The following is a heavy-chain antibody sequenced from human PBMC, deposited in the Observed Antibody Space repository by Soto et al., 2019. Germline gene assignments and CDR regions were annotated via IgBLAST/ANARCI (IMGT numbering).Heavy chain of an antibody. CDR3: ARTHSGSYPSYYYYGMDV. V-gene: IGHV5-10-1*01. CDR1: GYSFTSYW. J-gene: IGHJ6*02. CDR2: IDPSDSYT. Sequence: PGESLKISCKGSGYSFTSYWISWVRQMPGKGLEWMGRIDPSDSYTNYSPSFQGHVTISADKSISTAYLQWSSLKASDTAMYYCARTHSGSYPSYYYYGMDVWGQGTTVTVSS. D-gene: IGHD1-26*01.